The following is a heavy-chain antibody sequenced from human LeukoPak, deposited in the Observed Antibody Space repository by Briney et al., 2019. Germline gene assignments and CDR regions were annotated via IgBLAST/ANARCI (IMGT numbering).Heavy chain of an antibody. CDR3: ARAAGDYYGSGSYHFDY. CDR2: INHSGST. V-gene: IGHV4-34*01. D-gene: IGHD3-10*01. J-gene: IGHJ4*02. Sequence: SETLSLTCAVYGGSFSGYYWSWIRQPPGKGLEWIGEINHSGSTNYNPSLKSRVTISVDTSKNQFSLKLSSVTAADTAVYYCARAAGDYYGSGSYHFDYWGQGTLVTVSS. CDR1: GGSFSGYY.